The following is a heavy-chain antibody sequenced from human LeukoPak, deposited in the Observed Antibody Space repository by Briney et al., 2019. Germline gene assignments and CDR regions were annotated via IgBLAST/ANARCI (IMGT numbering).Heavy chain of an antibody. CDR2: INHSGST. CDR1: GGSFSGYY. V-gene: IGHV4-34*01. Sequence: SETLSLTCAVYGGSFSGYYWSWIRQPPGKGLEWIGEINHSGSTNYNPSLKSRVTISVDTSKNQFSLKLNSVTAADTAVYYCARVGGTNFYYYGLDVWGQGTTVTVSS. J-gene: IGHJ6*02. CDR3: ARVGGTNFYYYGLDV. D-gene: IGHD3-3*01.